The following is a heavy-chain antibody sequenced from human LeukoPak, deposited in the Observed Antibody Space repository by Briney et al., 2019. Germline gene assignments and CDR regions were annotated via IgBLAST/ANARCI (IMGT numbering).Heavy chain of an antibody. D-gene: IGHD6-13*01. CDR3: ARMVAAAGTNWFDP. Sequence: GGSLRLSCAASGFTVSSNYMSWVRQAPGKGLEWVSVIYSGGSTYYADSVKGRFTISRDNSKNTLHLQMNSLRAEDTAVYYCARMVAAAGTNWFDPWGQGTLVTVSS. J-gene: IGHJ5*02. CDR1: GFTVSSNY. V-gene: IGHV3-53*01. CDR2: IYSGGST.